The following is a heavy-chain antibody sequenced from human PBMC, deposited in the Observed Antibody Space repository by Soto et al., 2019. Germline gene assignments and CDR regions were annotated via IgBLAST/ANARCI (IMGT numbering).Heavy chain of an antibody. J-gene: IGHJ4*02. Sequence: GGSLRLSCAASGFPFSSYWMSWVRQAPGKGLEWVANIKQDGSEKYYVDSVKGRFTISRDNAKNSLYLQMNSLRAEDTAVYYCAKDYGDYYFDYWGQGTLVTVSS. CDR2: IKQDGSEK. CDR3: AKDYGDYYFDY. CDR1: GFPFSSYW. D-gene: IGHD4-17*01. V-gene: IGHV3-7*01.